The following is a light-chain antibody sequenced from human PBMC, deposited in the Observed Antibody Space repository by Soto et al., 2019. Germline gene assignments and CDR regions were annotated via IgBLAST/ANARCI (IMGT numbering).Light chain of an antibody. J-gene: IGKJ1*01. Sequence: PGEGATLSCRASQTVSKNYLAWYQQKPGQAPRLVIYGASTRATDIPDRFSASGSGTDFTLTISRLEPEDFAVYYCQQYSRAPLTFGQGTKVDIK. CDR3: QQYSRAPLT. CDR2: GAS. CDR1: QTVSKNY. V-gene: IGKV3-20*01.